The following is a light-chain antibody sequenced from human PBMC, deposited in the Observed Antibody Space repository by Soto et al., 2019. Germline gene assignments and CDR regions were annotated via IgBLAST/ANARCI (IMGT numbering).Light chain of an antibody. V-gene: IGLV1-40*01. CDR3: QSYDSRLSGYV. CDR2: ANV. J-gene: IGLJ1*01. Sequence: QSVLTQPPSVSGAPGQRVTIYCTGGDSNIGAGYDVHWYQQLPGTAPKLLIYANVNRPSGVPDQFSGSKSGTSASLAITGLQAEDEADYYCQSYDSRLSGYVFGTGTKLTVL. CDR1: DSNIGAGYD.